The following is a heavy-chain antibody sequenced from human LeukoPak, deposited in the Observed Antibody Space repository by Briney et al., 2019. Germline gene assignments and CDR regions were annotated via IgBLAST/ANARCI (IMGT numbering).Heavy chain of an antibody. D-gene: IGHD3-22*01. Sequence: PGGSLRLSCAASGFTFSSYAMSWVRQATGKGLEWVSAISGSGGSTYYADSVKGRSTISRDNSKNTLYLQMNSLRAEDTAVYYCAKYRITMIVVGGAFDIWGQGTMVTVSS. CDR2: ISGSGGST. CDR3: AKYRITMIVVGGAFDI. V-gene: IGHV3-23*01. J-gene: IGHJ3*02. CDR1: GFTFSSYA.